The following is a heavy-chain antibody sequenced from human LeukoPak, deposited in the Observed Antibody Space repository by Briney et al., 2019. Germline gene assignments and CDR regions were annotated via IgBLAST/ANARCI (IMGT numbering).Heavy chain of an antibody. V-gene: IGHV3-7*01. Sequence: GGSLRLSCAAPGFTFSTYWMSWVRQAPGKGLEWVANIKQDGSENYYVDSVKGRFTISRDNAKNSLYLQMNSLRVEDTAVYYCARGYFSSSGRGMDVWGQGTTVTVSS. CDR2: IKQDGSEN. J-gene: IGHJ6*02. D-gene: IGHD6-13*01. CDR3: ARGYFSSSGRGMDV. CDR1: GFTFSTYW.